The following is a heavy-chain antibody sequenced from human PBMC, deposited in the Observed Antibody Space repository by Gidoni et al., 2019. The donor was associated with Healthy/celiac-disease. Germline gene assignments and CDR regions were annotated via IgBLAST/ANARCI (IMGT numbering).Heavy chain of an antibody. CDR1: GYTFTGSY. CDR3: AREWGGPYVGAIPYYYCGMDV. CDR2: INPNSGGT. D-gene: IGHD1-26*01. Sequence: QVQLVQSGAEVKKPGPSVKVSCKASGYTFTGSYMHWGRQAPGQGLEWMGWINPNSGGTNYAQKFQGWVTMTMDTSISTAYMELSRLISDVTAVYYCAREWGGPYVGAIPYYYCGMDVWGQGTTVTVSS. J-gene: IGHJ6*02. V-gene: IGHV1-2*04.